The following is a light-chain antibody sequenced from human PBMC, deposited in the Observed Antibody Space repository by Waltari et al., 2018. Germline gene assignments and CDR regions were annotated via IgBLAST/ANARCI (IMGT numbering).Light chain of an antibody. J-gene: IGLJ2*01. Sequence: QSALTQPASVSGSPGPSITISCTGTSSDVGGYNYVSWYQQHPGKAPKLMIYEVSNRPSGVSNRFSGSRSGNTASLTISGLQAEDEAHYYCSSYTSSSVVFGGGTKLTVL. CDR3: SSYTSSSVV. V-gene: IGLV2-14*01. CDR2: EVS. CDR1: SSDVGGYNY.